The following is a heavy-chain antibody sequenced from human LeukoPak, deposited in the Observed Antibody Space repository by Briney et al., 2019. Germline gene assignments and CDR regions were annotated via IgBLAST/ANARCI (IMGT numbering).Heavy chain of an antibody. CDR3: ARDRYDFWSGNYYYYYGMDV. D-gene: IGHD3-3*01. Sequence: GASVTVSCKASGGTFSSYAISWVRQAPGQGLEWMGRIIPIPGIANYAQKFQGRVTITADKSTSTAYMELSSLRSEDTAVYYCARDRYDFWSGNYYYYYGMDVWGQGTTVTVSS. CDR1: GGTFSSYA. CDR2: IIPIPGIA. V-gene: IGHV1-69*04. J-gene: IGHJ6*02.